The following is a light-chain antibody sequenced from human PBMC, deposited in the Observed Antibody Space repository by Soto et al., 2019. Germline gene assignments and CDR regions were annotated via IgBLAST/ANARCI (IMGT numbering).Light chain of an antibody. CDR1: SSDIGPYDY. V-gene: IGLV2-14*01. Sequence: QSALTQPASVSGSPGQSITISCSGASSDIGPYDYVSWYQHHPGRAPKLLIYEVSNRPSGVSYRFSGSKSSNTASLTISGLQAEDEGDYYCTTFAPGRIYVFGSGTKVTVL. CDR2: EVS. CDR3: TTFAPGRIYV. J-gene: IGLJ1*01.